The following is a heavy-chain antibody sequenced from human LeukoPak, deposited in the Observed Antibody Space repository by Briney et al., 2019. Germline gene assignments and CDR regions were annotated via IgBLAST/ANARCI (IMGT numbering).Heavy chain of an antibody. CDR2: IYYSGST. D-gene: IGHD6-19*01. Sequence: PSETLSLTCTVSGGSISTYYGNWIRQAPGKGLEWIGYIYYSGSTNYNPSLKSRVAMSVDTSRNQFSLKLSSVTAADTAVYYCAKDRSSGWYNWFDPWGQGTLVTVSS. V-gene: IGHV4-59*01. CDR3: AKDRSSGWYNWFDP. CDR1: GGSISTYY. J-gene: IGHJ5*02.